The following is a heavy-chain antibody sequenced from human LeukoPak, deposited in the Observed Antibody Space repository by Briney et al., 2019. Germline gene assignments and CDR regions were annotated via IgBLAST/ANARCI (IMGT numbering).Heavy chain of an antibody. CDR2: INHSGST. D-gene: IGHD3-3*01. V-gene: IGHV4-34*01. Sequence: SETLSLTCAVYGGSFSGYYWSWIRQPPGKGLEWIGEINHSGSTNYNPSLKSRVTISVDTSKNQFSLKLSSVTAADTAVYYCARGPNYDFWSGYYAGGGQGTLVTVFS. CDR3: ARGPNYDFWSGYYAG. CDR1: GGSFSGYY. J-gene: IGHJ4*02.